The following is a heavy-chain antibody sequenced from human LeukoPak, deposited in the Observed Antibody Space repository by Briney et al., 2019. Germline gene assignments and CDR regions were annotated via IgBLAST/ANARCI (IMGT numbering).Heavy chain of an antibody. CDR2: IYYSGST. Sequence: SETQSLTCTVSGGSISSSSYYWGWIRQPPGKGLEWIGSIYYSGSTYYNPSLQSRVTISADTSKNQFALDLRSVTAADTAVYYCTRDIGDFVSDFWGQGTLVTVSS. V-gene: IGHV4-39*02. CDR3: TRDIGDFVSDF. CDR1: GGSISSSSYY. D-gene: IGHD2-21*02. J-gene: IGHJ4*02.